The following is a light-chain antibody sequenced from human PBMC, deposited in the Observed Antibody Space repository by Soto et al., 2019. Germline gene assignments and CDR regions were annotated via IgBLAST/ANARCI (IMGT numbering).Light chain of an antibody. J-gene: IGKJ1*01. CDR3: QQANSFPWT. Sequence: DLQMTQSPSSVSASVGDRVTITCRASQGISSWLAWYQHKPGKAPKLLIYVASSLQSGVPSRCSGSGSGTDFTLTISSLQPEDFATYYCQQANSFPWTFGQGTKVEIK. CDR2: VAS. V-gene: IGKV1-12*01. CDR1: QGISSW.